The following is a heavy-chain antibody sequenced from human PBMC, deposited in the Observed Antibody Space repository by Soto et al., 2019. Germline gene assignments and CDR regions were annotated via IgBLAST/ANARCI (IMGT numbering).Heavy chain of an antibody. J-gene: IGHJ4*02. CDR3: ARDSRGGDCFDY. CDR1: GGSISSYY. CDR2: IYYSGST. Sequence: PSETLSLTCTVSGGSISSYYWSWIRQPPGKGLEWIGYIYYSGSTNYNPSLKSRVIISVDTSKNQFSLKLSSVTAADTAVYYCARDSRGGDCFDYWGQGTLVTVSS. V-gene: IGHV4-59*01. D-gene: IGHD2-21*01.